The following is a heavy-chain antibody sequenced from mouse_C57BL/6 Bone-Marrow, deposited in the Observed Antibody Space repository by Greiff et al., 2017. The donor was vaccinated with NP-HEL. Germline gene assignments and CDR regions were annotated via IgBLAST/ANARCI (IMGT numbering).Heavy chain of an antibody. J-gene: IGHJ3*01. CDR1: GFTFSDYG. CDR3: AKNWDFAY. Sequence: DVKLVESGGGLVKPGGSLKLSCAASGFTFSDYGMHWVRQAPEKGLEWVAYISSGSSTIYYADTVKGRFTISRDNAKNTLFLQMTSLRSEDTAMYYCAKNWDFAYWGQGTLVTVSA. V-gene: IGHV5-17*01. D-gene: IGHD4-1*01. CDR2: ISSGSSTI.